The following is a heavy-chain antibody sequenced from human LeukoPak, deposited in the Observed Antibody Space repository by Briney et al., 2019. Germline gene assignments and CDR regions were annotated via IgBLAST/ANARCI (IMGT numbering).Heavy chain of an antibody. J-gene: IGHJ5*02. Sequence: PSETLSLTCTVSGGSISSYYWSWIRQHPGKGLEWIGYICYCGSTNYNPSLKSRVTISVDTSKNQFSLKLSSVTAADTAVYYCARGNWNYASFWFDPWGQGTLVTVSS. CDR2: ICYCGST. D-gene: IGHD1-7*01. CDR1: GGSISSYY. V-gene: IGHV4-59*01. CDR3: ARGNWNYASFWFDP.